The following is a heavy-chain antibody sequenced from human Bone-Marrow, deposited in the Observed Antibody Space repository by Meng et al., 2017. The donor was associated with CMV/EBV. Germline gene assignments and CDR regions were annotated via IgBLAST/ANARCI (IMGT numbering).Heavy chain of an antibody. CDR1: GFTFSSYG. CDR3: ARDSSPCY. J-gene: IGHJ4*02. Sequence: GESLKISCAASGFTFSSYGMHWVRQAPGKGLEWVAFIRYDGSNKYYADSVKGRFTISRDNSKNTLYLQMNSLRAEGTAVYYCARDSSPCYWGQGTLVTGSS. V-gene: IGHV3-30*02. D-gene: IGHD6-13*01. CDR2: IRYDGSNK.